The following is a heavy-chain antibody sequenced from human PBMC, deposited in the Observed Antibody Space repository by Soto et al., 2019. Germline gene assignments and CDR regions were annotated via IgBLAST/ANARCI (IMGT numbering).Heavy chain of an antibody. J-gene: IGHJ4*02. CDR3: ARVERGITIFGVVIPPFDY. Sequence: QVQLVESGGGLVKPGGSLRLSCAASGFTFSDYYMSWIRQAPGKGLEWVSYISSSGSTIYYADSVKGRFTISRDNAKXXLXXQMTSLRAEDTAVYYCARVERGITIFGVVIPPFDYWGQGTLVTVSS. CDR2: ISSSGSTI. D-gene: IGHD3-3*01. CDR1: GFTFSDYY. V-gene: IGHV3-11*01.